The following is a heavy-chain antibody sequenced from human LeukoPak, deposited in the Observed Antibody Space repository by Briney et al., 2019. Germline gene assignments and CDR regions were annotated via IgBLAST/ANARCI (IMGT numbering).Heavy chain of an antibody. V-gene: IGHV1-18*01. Sequence: GASVKESCKASGYTFTTYVITWVRQAPGQGLEWMGWISSYNGNTIYAQKLQGRVTMTTDTSTTTAYMELRSLRSDDTAVYYCAREGFNRKYDYWGQGTLVTVSS. CDR1: GYTFTTYV. J-gene: IGHJ4*02. CDR2: ISSYNGNT. CDR3: AREGFNRKYDY.